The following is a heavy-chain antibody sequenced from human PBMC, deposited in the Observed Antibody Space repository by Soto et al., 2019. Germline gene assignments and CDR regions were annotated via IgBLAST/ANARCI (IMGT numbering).Heavy chain of an antibody. V-gene: IGHV3-9*01. CDR1: GFTFDDYA. D-gene: IGHD2-8*01. J-gene: IGHJ4*02. Sequence: EVQLVESGGGLVQPGRSLRLSCAASGFTFDDYAMHWVRQAPGKGLEWVSGISWNSGSIGYADSVKGRFTISRDNAKNSLYLQMNSLRVEDTALYYCAKDIGLMYSGFDYWGQGTLVTVSS. CDR2: ISWNSGSI. CDR3: AKDIGLMYSGFDY.